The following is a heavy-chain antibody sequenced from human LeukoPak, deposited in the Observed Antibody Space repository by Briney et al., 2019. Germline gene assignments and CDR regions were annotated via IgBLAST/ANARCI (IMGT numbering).Heavy chain of an antibody. CDR2: ISGSGGKT. CDR1: GFTFSSYA. Sequence: GGSLRLSCAASGFTFSSYAMSWVRQAPGKGLEWVSAISGSGGKTYYADSVKGRFTISRDNSKNTLYLQMNSLRAEDTAVYYCAKVLRWDSSGGIDYWGQGTLVTVSS. D-gene: IGHD3-22*01. V-gene: IGHV3-23*01. J-gene: IGHJ4*02. CDR3: AKVLRWDSSGGIDY.